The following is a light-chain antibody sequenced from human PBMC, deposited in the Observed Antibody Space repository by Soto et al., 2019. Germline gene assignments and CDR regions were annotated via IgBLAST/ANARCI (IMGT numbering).Light chain of an antibody. Sequence: EIVMTQSPDSLAVSLGERATINCKSSQSVLYSSSNKDYLAWYQQKPGQPPKLLFYWASTRESGVPDRFSGSGSGTDFNFSSSSLQAEDVAMYYCQQYYNPPLTFGGGTKVEIK. CDR3: QQYYNPPLT. CDR1: QSVLYSSSNKDY. V-gene: IGKV4-1*01. J-gene: IGKJ4*01. CDR2: WAS.